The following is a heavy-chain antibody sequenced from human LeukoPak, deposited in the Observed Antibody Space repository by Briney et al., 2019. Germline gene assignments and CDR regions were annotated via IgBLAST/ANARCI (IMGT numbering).Heavy chain of an antibody. CDR2: IYYSGST. CDR3: ARDSGSSWYGLDY. J-gene: IGHJ4*02. V-gene: IGHV4-59*01. CDR1: GGSISSYY. Sequence: SETLSLTCTVSGGSISSYYWSWIRQPPGKGLEWIGYIYYSGSTNYNPSLKSRVTISVDTSKNQFSLKLSSVTAADTAVYYCARDSGSSWYGLDYWGQGTLVTVPS. D-gene: IGHD6-13*01.